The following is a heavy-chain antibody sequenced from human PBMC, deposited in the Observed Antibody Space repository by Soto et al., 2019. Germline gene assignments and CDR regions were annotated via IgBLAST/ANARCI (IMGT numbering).Heavy chain of an antibody. V-gene: IGHV3-74*01. CDR3: SRGGSGAFDI. CDR2: IKSDGSST. CDR1: GFTFSGYW. D-gene: IGHD3-10*01. J-gene: IGHJ3*02. Sequence: EVQLVESGGGLVQPGGSLRLSCAASGFTFSGYWMFWVRQAPGKGLVWVSRIKSDGSSTNYADSVTGRFTISRDNAKNALYMQMNSLGAEDTAVYYCSRGGSGAFDIWGQGTMVTVSS.